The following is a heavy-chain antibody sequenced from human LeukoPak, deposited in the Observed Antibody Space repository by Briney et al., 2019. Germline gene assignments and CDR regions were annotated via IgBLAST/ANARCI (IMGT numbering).Heavy chain of an antibody. CDR2: INPNSGGT. Sequence: GASVTVSCKASGYTFTGYYMHWVRQAPGQGLEWMGWINPNSGGTNYAQKFQGRVTMTRDASISTAYMELSRLRSDDTAVYYCAREYYDILTGYHDYWGQGTLVTVSS. J-gene: IGHJ4*02. CDR3: AREYYDILTGYHDY. D-gene: IGHD3-9*01. V-gene: IGHV1-2*02. CDR1: GYTFTGYY.